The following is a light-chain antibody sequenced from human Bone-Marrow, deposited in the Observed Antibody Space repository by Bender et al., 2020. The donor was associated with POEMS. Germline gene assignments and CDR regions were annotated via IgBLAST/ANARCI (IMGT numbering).Light chain of an antibody. J-gene: IGLJ3*02. CDR1: SSDVGTYNL. CDR3: GSDARSRSLM. Sequence: QSALTPPASVSGSPGQSITISCTGTSSDVGTYNLVSWYQQYPGQAPKLMIYDVTKRPSGVSNRFSGSKSAYTASLTISGLQAEDEADYYGGSDARSRSLMFGGGTKLTVL. V-gene: IGLV2-23*02. CDR2: DVT.